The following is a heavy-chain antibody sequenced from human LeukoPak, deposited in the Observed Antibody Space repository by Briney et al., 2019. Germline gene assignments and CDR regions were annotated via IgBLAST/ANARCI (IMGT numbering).Heavy chain of an antibody. CDR1: GGSVSSRNYY. V-gene: IGHV4-61*01. D-gene: IGHD4-23*01. Sequence: SETLSLTCTVSGGSVSSRNYYWSWILQPPGRGLEWIGYIYYSGNTNYNPSLNSRVTISVDTSKNQFSLKLSSVTAADTAVYYCARGWQQGPRYFDLWGRGTLVTVSS. J-gene: IGHJ2*01. CDR2: IYYSGNT. CDR3: ARGWQQGPRYFDL.